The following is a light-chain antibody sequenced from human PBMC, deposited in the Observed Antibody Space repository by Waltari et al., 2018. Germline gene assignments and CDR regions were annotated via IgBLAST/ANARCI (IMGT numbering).Light chain of an antibody. Sequence: NFMLTQPHSVSESPGKTVTISCSGSSGSIASNYVQWYQQRPGSAPNTVIYEDHQRPSGFPDRFSGSIDSSSNSASLTISGLKTEDEADYYCQSYEGTKWVFGGGTKLTVL. CDR1: SGSIASNY. V-gene: IGLV6-57*02. J-gene: IGLJ3*02. CDR3: QSYEGTKWV. CDR2: EDH.